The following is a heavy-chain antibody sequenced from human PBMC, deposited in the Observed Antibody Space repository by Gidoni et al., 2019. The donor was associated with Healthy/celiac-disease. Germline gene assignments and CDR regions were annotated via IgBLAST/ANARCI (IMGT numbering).Heavy chain of an antibody. CDR1: GFTFSSYW. V-gene: IGHV3-7*03. CDR3: ARDPIWFGDVGAFDI. Sequence: ELQLVASGGGLVQPGGSLRLSCAASGFTFSSYWMSWVRQAPGKGLEWVANIKQDGSEKYYVDSVKGRFTISRDNAKNSLYLQMNSLRAEDTAVYYCARDPIWFGDVGAFDIWGQGTMVTVSS. D-gene: IGHD3-10*01. J-gene: IGHJ3*02. CDR2: IKQDGSEK.